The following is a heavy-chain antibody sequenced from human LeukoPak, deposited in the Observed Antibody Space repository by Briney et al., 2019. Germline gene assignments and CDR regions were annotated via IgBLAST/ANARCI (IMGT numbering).Heavy chain of an antibody. Sequence: GGSLRLSCAASGFPFSSYGMHWVRQAPGKGLEWVAVIWYDGSNKYYADSVKGRFTISRDNSKNTLYLQMNSLRAEDTAVYYCAKTMPSYGSGEALVPPTTGDPFDYWGQGTLVTVCS. J-gene: IGHJ4*02. CDR2: IWYDGSNK. CDR3: AKTMPSYGSGEALVPPTTGDPFDY. CDR1: GFPFSSYG. V-gene: IGHV3-33*06. D-gene: IGHD3-10*01.